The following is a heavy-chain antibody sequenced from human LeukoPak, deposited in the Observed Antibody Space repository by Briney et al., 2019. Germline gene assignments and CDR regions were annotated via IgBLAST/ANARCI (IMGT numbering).Heavy chain of an antibody. D-gene: IGHD6-19*01. CDR1: GGSMRSYY. Sequence: SETLSLTCTVSGGSMRSYYRSWIRQPPGKGLEWIGYIYYSGSTNYNPSLKSRVTISVDTSKNQFSLKLSSVTAADTAVYYCARRIAVAGTTGSDYGMDVWGQGTTVTVSS. CDR2: IYYSGST. CDR3: ARRIAVAGTTGSDYGMDV. J-gene: IGHJ6*02. V-gene: IGHV4-59*01.